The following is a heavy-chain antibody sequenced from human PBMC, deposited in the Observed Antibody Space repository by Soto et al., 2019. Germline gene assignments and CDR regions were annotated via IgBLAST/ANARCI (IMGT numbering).Heavy chain of an antibody. J-gene: IGHJ6*02. Sequence: PSETLSLTCAVYGGSFSGYYWSWIRQPPGKGLEWIGEINHSGSTNYNPSLKSRVTISVDTSKNQFSLKLSSVTAADTAVYYCARAIRYSTVAGTYYYYGMDVWGQGTTVTVSS. CDR3: ARAIRYSTVAGTYYYYGMDV. CDR2: INHSGST. CDR1: GGSFSGYY. V-gene: IGHV4-34*01. D-gene: IGHD6-19*01.